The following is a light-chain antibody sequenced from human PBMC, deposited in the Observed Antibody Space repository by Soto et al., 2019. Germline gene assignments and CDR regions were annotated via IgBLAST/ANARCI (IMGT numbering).Light chain of an antibody. Sequence: QSVLTQPRSVSGSPGQSVTISCTGTSSDVGGYNFVSWYRQHPGKAPKLIIYDVSKRPSGVPDRFSGSKSGNTASLTISGLQAEDEADYHCCSYAGSYTLWVFGGGTQLTVL. CDR3: CSYAGSYTLWV. CDR1: SSDVGGYNF. CDR2: DVS. V-gene: IGLV2-11*01. J-gene: IGLJ3*02.